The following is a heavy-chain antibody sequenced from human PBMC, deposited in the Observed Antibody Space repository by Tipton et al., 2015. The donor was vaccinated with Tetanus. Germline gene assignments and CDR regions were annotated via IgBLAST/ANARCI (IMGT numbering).Heavy chain of an antibody. J-gene: IGHJ5*02. V-gene: IGHV3-23*01. Sequence: SLRLSCAASGFTFNNCAMMWVRQAPGRGLEWVSEVSGSGRFTYLADSVKGRFSISRDNSKNTVYLQMNSLRDEDTAVYYCAKDPASRGWFDPWGQGTLVSVSS. CDR1: GFTFNNCA. CDR2: VSGSGRFT. CDR3: AKDPASRGWFDP.